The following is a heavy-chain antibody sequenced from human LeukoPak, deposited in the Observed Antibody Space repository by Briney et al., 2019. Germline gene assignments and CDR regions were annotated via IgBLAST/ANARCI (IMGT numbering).Heavy chain of an antibody. CDR1: GYTFTGFY. D-gene: IGHD6-6*01. CDR3: ARGVSSSLNYFYYMDV. CDR2: INPNSGGT. J-gene: IGHJ6*03. V-gene: IGHV1-2*02. Sequence: ASVKVSCKTSGYTFTGFYMHWVRLAPGQGPEWMGRINPNSGGTTFAQKFQGRVTMTRDTSISTVYMELSRLTSDDTAVYYCARGVSSSLNYFYYMDVWGTGTTVTVSS.